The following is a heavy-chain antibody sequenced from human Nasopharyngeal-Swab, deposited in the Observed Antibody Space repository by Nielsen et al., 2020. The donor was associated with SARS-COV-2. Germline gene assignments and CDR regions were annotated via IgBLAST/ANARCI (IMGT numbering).Heavy chain of an antibody. Sequence: ASAKVFCKVSGYTLIELFMHWVRQAPGKGLEWMGGFDTADGDTIYAQKFQGRVTMTEDTSTDTGYMELSSLRSEDTAVYYCATVPPRGYCSSTSCYPSLDYWGQGTLVTVSS. CDR1: GYTLIELF. D-gene: IGHD2-2*01. V-gene: IGHV1-24*01. J-gene: IGHJ4*02. CDR3: ATVPPRGYCSSTSCYPSLDY. CDR2: FDTADGDT.